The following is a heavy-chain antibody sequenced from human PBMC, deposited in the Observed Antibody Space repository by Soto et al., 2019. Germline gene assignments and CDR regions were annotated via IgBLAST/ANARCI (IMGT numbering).Heavy chain of an antibody. CDR2: FPDGGSDP. CDR1: AFALNSLA. V-gene: IGHV3-23*01. D-gene: IGHD6-19*01. CDR3: SFGGGLLSSGWYKYYFDY. Sequence: PGGSLRLSCEASAFALNSLAMTWVRQAPRKELEWDSSFPDGGSDPSYADSVKGRFTISRDNSRKTLYLQMNSLRADDTAIYYCSFGGGLLSSGWYKYYFDYWGQGALVTVSS. J-gene: IGHJ4*02.